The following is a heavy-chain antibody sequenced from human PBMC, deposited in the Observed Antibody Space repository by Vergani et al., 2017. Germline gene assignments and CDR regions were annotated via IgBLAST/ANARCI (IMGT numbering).Heavy chain of an antibody. D-gene: IGHD1-1*01. V-gene: IGHV3-30*02. CDR2: IRYDESRK. Sequence: QVRQVESGGGVVQPGGSLRLSCAASGFTFRSHGMHWVRQAPGKGLEWVTYIRYDESRKYYGDSVKGRFTISRDNSANMLHLQANSLRAEDTAVYYCAKGKIETEGYNFELIFDSWGPGTQVTVAS. CDR1: GFTFRSHG. CDR3: AKGKIETEGYNFELIFDS. J-gene: IGHJ5*01.